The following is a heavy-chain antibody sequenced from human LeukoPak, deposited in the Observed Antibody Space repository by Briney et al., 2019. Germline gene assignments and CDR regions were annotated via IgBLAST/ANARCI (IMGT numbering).Heavy chain of an antibody. CDR2: ISSSSSTI. V-gene: IGHV3-48*01. CDR3: AEDLDGSGLYGGIDF. D-gene: IGHD6-19*01. J-gene: IGHJ4*02. CDR1: GFTFSSYS. Sequence: GGSLRLSCAASGFTFSSYSMNWVRQAPGKGLEWVSYISSSSSTIYYADSVKGRFTISRDNAKNSLYLQMNSLRAEDTAVYYCAEDLDGSGLYGGIDFWGQGTLVTVSS.